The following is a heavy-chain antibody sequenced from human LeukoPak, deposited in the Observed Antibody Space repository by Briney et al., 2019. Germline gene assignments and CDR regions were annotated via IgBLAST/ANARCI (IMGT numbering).Heavy chain of an antibody. CDR2: IIRSGKST. CDR3: ARGWSVFDY. Sequence: GGSLRLSCAASGFTFSSYDMKWVRQAPGKGLEWVSYIIRSGKSTYYGDSVKGRFNISRDNAKNSLFLQMNSVRAEDTALYYCARGWSVFDYWGQGPLVTV. J-gene: IGHJ4*02. V-gene: IGHV3-48*03. D-gene: IGHD2-15*01. CDR1: GFTFSSYD.